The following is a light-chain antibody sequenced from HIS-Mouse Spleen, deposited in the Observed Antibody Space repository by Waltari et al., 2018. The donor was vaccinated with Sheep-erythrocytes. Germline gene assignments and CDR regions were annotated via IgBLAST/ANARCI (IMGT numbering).Light chain of an antibody. V-gene: IGKV3-11*01. CDR2: DAS. J-gene: IGKJ2*01. CDR1: QSVSSY. Sequence: EIVLTQSPATLSLSPGERATLSCRASQSVSSYLAWYQQKPGQAPRLLIYDASNSATGIPARVSGSGSGTDFTLTISSLEPEDFAVYYCQQRSNWYTFGQGTKLEIK. CDR3: QQRSNWYT.